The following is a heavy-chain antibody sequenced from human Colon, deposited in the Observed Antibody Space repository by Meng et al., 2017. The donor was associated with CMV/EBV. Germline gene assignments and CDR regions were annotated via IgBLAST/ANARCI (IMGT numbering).Heavy chain of an antibody. V-gene: IGHV3-21*01. CDR1: GFTFDSSS. CDR2: ISSSGAHT. CDR3: ARAITQGDY. J-gene: IGHJ4*02. Sequence: GGSLRLSCAASGFTFDSSSMNWVRQAPGKGLEWVSAISSSGAHTYYADSVKGRFTISRDNAKNSLYLQMNSLRVEDTAVYYCARAITQGDYWGQGALVTVSS.